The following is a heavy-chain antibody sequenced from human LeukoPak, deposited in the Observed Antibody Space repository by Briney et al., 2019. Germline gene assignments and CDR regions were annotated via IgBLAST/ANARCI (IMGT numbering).Heavy chain of an antibody. CDR3: AKGVNDFWSGYDY. J-gene: IGHJ4*02. CDR2: ISGSGGST. Sequence: PGGSLRLSCAASRFTFSNYAMSWVRQAPGKGLEWVSAISGSGGSTYYADSVKGRFTISRDNSKNTLYLQMNSLRAEDTAVYYCAKGVNDFWSGYDYWGQGTLVTVSS. CDR1: RFTFSNYA. D-gene: IGHD3-3*01. V-gene: IGHV3-23*01.